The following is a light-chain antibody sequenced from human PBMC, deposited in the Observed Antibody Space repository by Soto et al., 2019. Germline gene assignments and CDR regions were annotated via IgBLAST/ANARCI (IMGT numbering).Light chain of an antibody. CDR2: EVS. CDR3: SSYTSSSSLV. Sequence: QSALTQPASVSGSPGQSITLSCTGTSSDVGGHKYVSWYQHHPGKAPKLMIYEVSNRPSGVSDRFSGSKSGNTASLTISGLQAEDEADYYCSSYTSSSSLVFGGGTKLTDL. CDR1: SSDVGGHKY. V-gene: IGLV2-14*01. J-gene: IGLJ2*01.